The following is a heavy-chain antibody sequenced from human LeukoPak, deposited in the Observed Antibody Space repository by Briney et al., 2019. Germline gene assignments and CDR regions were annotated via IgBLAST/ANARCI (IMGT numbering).Heavy chain of an antibody. J-gene: IGHJ6*03. CDR3: VKYGPYSSSWYGVMYYYYYMDV. D-gene: IGHD6-13*01. CDR1: GFTFSSYE. CDR2: ISSSGSTI. Sequence: GGSLRLSCAASGFTFSSYEMNWVRQAPGKGLEWVSYISSSGSTIYYADSVKGRFTISRDNSKNTLYLQMNSLRAEDTAVYYCVKYGPYSSSWYGVMYYYYYMDVWGKGTTVTISS. V-gene: IGHV3-48*03.